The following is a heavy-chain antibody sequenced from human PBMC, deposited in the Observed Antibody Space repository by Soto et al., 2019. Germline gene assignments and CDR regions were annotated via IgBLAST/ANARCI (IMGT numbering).Heavy chain of an antibody. CDR1: GGSVSSGGYS. CDR3: TRGVLA. Sequence: QVQLQESGSRLVRPSQPLSLTCSVSGGSVSSGGYSWSWIRQAPGKGLEWIGFISPSGRPAYNPSLKSRVRISVDTSKNQISLELSSVTAADTAVYYCTRGVLAWGPGTLVTVSS. J-gene: IGHJ5*02. CDR2: ISPSGRP. D-gene: IGHD2-8*01. V-gene: IGHV4-30-2*01.